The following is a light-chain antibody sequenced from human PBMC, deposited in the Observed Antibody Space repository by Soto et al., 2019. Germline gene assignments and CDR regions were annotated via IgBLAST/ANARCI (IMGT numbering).Light chain of an antibody. Sequence: DIQMTQSPSTLSASVGDRVTITCRASQYIHNYLAWYQQKPGEAPKLLIYEAPNLESGVPSRFSGSGTGTEFTLTISSLQADDFATYYCQQSNNYPWTFGQGTRVEI. CDR3: QQSNNYPWT. CDR2: EAP. CDR1: QYIHNY. J-gene: IGKJ1*01. V-gene: IGKV1-5*03.